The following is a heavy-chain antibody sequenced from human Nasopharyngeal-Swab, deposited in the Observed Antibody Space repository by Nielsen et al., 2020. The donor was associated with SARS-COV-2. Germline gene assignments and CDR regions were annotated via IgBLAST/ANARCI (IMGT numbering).Heavy chain of an antibody. D-gene: IGHD6-19*01. J-gene: IGHJ4*02. V-gene: IGHV1-69*01. Sequence: WVRQAPGQGLEWMGGIIPIFGTANYAQKFQGRVTITADESTSTAYMELSSLRSEDTAVYYCARVPHSSGWDFDYWGRGTLVTVSS. CDR2: IIPIFGTA. CDR3: ARVPHSSGWDFDY.